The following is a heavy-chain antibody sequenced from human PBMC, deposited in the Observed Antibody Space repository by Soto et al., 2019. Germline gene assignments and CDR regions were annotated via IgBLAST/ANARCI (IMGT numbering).Heavy chain of an antibody. CDR1: GYNFTTYV. D-gene: IGHD5-18*01. V-gene: IGHV1-3*01. CDR2: INCGSGNT. J-gene: IGHJ4*02. Sequence: QVQLVQSGAEVKQPGASASVSCKASGYNFTTYVVHWLRQAPGQGPEWMGWINCGSGNTVYSQKFQGRVTFTRDTTARTAYMELNRLTSGDTAGYFCARGYTSGRTFDFWGRGTLVTVSS. CDR3: ARGYTSGRTFDF.